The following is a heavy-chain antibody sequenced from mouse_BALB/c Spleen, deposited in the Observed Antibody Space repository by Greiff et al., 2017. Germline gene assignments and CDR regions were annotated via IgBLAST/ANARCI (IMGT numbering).Heavy chain of an antibody. Sequence: HVKQSGPELVKPGASVKMSCKASGYTFTSYVMHWVKQKPGQGLEWIGYINPYNDGTKYNEKFKGKATLTSDKSSSTAYMELSSLTSEDSAVYYCARDYYGNYVYAMDYWGQGTSVTVSS. CDR1: GYTFTSYV. V-gene: IGHV1-14*01. D-gene: IGHD2-1*01. CDR3: ARDYYGNYVYAMDY. CDR2: INPYNDGT. J-gene: IGHJ4*01.